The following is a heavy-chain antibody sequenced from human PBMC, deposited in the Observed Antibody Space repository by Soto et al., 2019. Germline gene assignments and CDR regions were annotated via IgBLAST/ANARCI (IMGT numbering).Heavy chain of an antibody. D-gene: IGHD5-18*01. J-gene: IGHJ4*02. CDR3: ARGRRGYSYGQNDY. Sequence: PSETLSLTCTVSGGSISSSSYYWAWFRQPPGKGLEWIGNINYSGSANYNPSLKSRVTISVDTSKNQFSLKLSSVTAADTAVYYCARGRRGYSYGQNDYWGQGTLVTVSS. CDR2: INYSGSA. V-gene: IGHV4-39*07. CDR1: GGSISSSSYY.